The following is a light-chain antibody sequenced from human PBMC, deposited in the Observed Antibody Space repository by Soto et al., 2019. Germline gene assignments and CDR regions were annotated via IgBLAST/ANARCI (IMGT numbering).Light chain of an antibody. Sequence: EIVLTQSPGTLSLSPGERATLSCRASQSLSSSYLAWYQQKPGQAPRLLIYGASSRATGIPDRFSGSGSGTDFTLTISRLQPEDFAVYHCQHYGSSPPWTFGQGTKVEIK. CDR3: QHYGSSPPWT. CDR1: QSLSSSY. CDR2: GAS. V-gene: IGKV3-20*01. J-gene: IGKJ1*01.